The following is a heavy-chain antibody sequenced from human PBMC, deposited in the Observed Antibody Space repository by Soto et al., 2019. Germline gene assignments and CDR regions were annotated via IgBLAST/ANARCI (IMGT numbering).Heavy chain of an antibody. J-gene: IGHJ6*02. CDR3: ASGYSSGWTYYGMDV. D-gene: IGHD6-19*01. CDR2: IYYSGST. CDR1: GGSISSSSYY. V-gene: IGHV4-39*01. Sequence: PAETLSVTCTVSGGSISSSSYYWGWIRQPPGKGLEWIGSIYYSGSTYYNPSLKSRVTISVDTSKNQFSLKLSSVTAADTAVYYCASGYSSGWTYYGMDVWGQGTTVTVSS.